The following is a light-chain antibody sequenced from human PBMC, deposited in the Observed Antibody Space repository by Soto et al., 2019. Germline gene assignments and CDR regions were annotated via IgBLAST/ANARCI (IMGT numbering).Light chain of an antibody. Sequence: QAVVTQEPSLTVSPGGTVTLTCGSSTGTVTSNNYPYWFQQRPGRVPRTLIYDTSNKHSWTPARFSGSLLGGKAALTLSGAEPEDEAEYYCLLGYNGPRVFGGGTKLTVL. CDR1: TGTVTSNNY. V-gene: IGLV7-46*01. CDR3: LLGYNGPRV. CDR2: DTS. J-gene: IGLJ2*01.